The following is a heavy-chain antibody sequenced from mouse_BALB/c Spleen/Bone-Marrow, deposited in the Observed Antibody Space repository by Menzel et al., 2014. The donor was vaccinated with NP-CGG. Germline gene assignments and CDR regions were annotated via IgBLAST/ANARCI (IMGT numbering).Heavy chain of an antibody. CDR2: IYPGNVNT. D-gene: IGHD1-1*01. V-gene: IGHV1S56*01. J-gene: IGHJ2*01. CDR1: GYTFTSYY. CDR3: ARYGSSYYFDY. Sequence: VQRVESGPELVKPGASVRISCKASGYTFTSYYIHWVKRRPGQGLEWIGWIYPGNVNTKYNEKFKGKATLTADKSSSTAYMQLSSLTSEDSAVYFCARYGSSYYFDYWGQGTTLTVSS.